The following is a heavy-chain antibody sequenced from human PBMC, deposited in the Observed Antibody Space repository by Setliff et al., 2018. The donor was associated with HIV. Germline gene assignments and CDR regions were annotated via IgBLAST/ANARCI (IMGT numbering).Heavy chain of an antibody. CDR3: ARIYNYVWGTYRNFDY. V-gene: IGHV3-30*02. J-gene: IGHJ4*02. CDR2: IRYDGSNK. CDR1: GFTFISYG. D-gene: IGHD3-16*02. Sequence: PGGSLRLSCAVSGFTFISYGMYWVRQAPGKGLEWVAFIRYDGSNKYYADSVKGRFTISRDNSKNTQYLQMNSLRAEDTAVYYCARIYNYVWGTYRNFDYWGQGTLVTVSS.